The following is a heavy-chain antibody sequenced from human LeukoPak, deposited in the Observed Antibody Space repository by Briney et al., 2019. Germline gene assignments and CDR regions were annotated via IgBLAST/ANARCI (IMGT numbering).Heavy chain of an antibody. CDR2: IYLGEAET. J-gene: IGHJ3*02. V-gene: IGHV5-51*01. CDR1: GSRFTSYW. D-gene: IGHD1-26*01. Sequence: PGGPRHISCQGPGSRFTSYWIARARQLPGKGLEWLGIIYLGEAETRNSPSFQGQVTISADKSISTAYLQWSSLKASDTAMYYCARRGAGPSEDAFDIWGQGTMVTVSS. CDR3: ARRGAGPSEDAFDI.